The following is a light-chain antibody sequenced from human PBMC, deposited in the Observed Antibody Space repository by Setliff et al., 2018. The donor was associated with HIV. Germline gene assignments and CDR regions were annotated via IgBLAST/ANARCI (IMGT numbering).Light chain of an antibody. V-gene: IGLV2-23*01. J-gene: IGLJ1*01. CDR3: CSNTGSNTYV. CDR1: SGDVRRYNL. CDR2: QAS. Sequence: QSVLTQPASVSGSPGQSITISCTGTSGDVRRYNLVSWYQQQPGKPPKLMIYQASKRPSGVFNRFSGSKSGNTASLTISGLQAEDEADYYCCSNTGSNTYVFGTGTKVTVL.